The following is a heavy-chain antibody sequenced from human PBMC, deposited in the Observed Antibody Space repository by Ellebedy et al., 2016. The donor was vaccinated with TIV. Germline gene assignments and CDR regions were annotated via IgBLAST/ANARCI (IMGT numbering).Heavy chain of an antibody. Sequence: GESLKISXAASGFTFSSYWMSWVRQAPGKGLEWVSAISGSGGSTYYADSVKGRFTISRDNSKNTLYLQMNSLRAEDTAVYYCARDSVAAAGTPHFDYWGQGTLVTVSS. J-gene: IGHJ4*02. CDR2: ISGSGGST. CDR1: GFTFSSYW. V-gene: IGHV3-23*01. D-gene: IGHD6-13*01. CDR3: ARDSVAAAGTPHFDY.